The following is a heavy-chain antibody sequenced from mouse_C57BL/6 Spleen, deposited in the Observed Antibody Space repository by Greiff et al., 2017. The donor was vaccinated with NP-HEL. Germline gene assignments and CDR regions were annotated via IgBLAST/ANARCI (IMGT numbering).Heavy chain of an antibody. V-gene: IGHV1-80*01. D-gene: IGHD1-1*01. CDR1: GYAFSSYW. CDR3: ARDGITTVVATKYFDY. CDR2: IYPGDGDT. J-gene: IGHJ2*01. Sequence: VKLVESGAELVKPGASVKISCKASGYAFSSYWMNWVKQRPGKGLEWIGQIYPGDGDTNYNGKFKGKATLTADKSSSTAYMQLSSLTSEDSAVYFCARDGITTVVATKYFDYWGQGTTLTVSS.